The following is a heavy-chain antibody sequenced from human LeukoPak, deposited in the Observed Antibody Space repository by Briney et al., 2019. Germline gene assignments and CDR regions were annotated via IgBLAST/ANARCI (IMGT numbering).Heavy chain of an antibody. J-gene: IGHJ4*02. CDR3: ANRPIFGVVIADY. CDR2: ITGSGGST. Sequence: QPGGSLRLSCAASGFTFSNYAMSWVRQAPGKGLEWVSAITGSGGSTYYADSVKGRFTISRDNSKDTLYLQMNSLRAEDTAVYYCANRPIFGVVIADYWGQGTLVTVSS. V-gene: IGHV3-23*01. D-gene: IGHD3-3*01. CDR1: GFTFSNYA.